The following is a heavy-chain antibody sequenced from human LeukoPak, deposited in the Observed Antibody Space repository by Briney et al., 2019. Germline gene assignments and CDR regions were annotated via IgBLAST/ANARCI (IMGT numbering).Heavy chain of an antibody. J-gene: IGHJ4*02. CDR1: GFTFSSYA. V-gene: IGHV3-23*01. Sequence: PGGSLRLSCAASGFTFSSYAMSWVRQAPGKGLEWVSAISGSGGSTYYADSVKGRFTISRDNSKNTLYLQMNSLRAEDTAVYYCAKDLLGFGESTINFDYWGQGTLVTVSS. D-gene: IGHD3-10*01. CDR3: AKDLLGFGESTINFDY. CDR2: ISGSGGST.